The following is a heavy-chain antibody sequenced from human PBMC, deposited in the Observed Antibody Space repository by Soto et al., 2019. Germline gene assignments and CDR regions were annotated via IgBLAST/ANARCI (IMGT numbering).Heavy chain of an antibody. CDR1: GASISNYY. CDR2: IYASGTT. V-gene: IGHV4-4*07. D-gene: IGHD1-1*01. CDR3: ARESRSELGTVEY. J-gene: IGHJ4*02. Sequence: QVRLQESGPGLVKPSETLSLTCTVSGASISNYYWSWIRQPAGKGLECLGRIYASGTTTYNPSLMSRFTMSVDTSKHQFSLNLNSVTAADTAVYYCARESRSELGTVEYWGQGTLVTVSS.